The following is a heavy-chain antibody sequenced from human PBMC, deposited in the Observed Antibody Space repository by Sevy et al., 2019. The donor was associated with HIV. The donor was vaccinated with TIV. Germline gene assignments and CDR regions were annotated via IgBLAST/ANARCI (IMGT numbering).Heavy chain of an antibody. Sequence: GGCLRLSCEVSGFTFDEYAMHWVRLTPGKGLEWVAGISIDSGSTGYGDSVKGRFTVFRDDAKKSLYLQMHSLRADDSALYYSVNDRGQLYYASAHIPGYFESWGQGTLVTVSS. V-gene: IGHV3-9*01. CDR2: ISIDSGST. J-gene: IGHJ4*02. D-gene: IGHD3-16*01. CDR3: VNDRGQLYYASAHIPGYFES. CDR1: GFTFDEYA.